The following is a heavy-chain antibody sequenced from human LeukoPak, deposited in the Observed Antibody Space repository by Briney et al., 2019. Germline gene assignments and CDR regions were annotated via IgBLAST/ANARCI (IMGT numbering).Heavy chain of an antibody. CDR1: GGSISSYY. J-gene: IGHJ6*03. CDR3: ASVVTVTTYYYYYMDV. V-gene: IGHV4-59*12. D-gene: IGHD4-11*01. Sequence: SETLSLTCTVSGGSISSYYWSWIRQPPGKGLEWIGYIYYSGSTNYNPSLKSRVTISVDTSKNQFSLKLSSVTAADTAVYYCASVVTVTTYYYYYMDVWGKGTTVTVSS. CDR2: IYYSGST.